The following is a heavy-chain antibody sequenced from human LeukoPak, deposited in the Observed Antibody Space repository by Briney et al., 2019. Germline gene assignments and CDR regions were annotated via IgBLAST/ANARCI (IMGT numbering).Heavy chain of an antibody. CDR3: ARGAGSSWYLGYYFDY. D-gene: IGHD6-13*01. CDR1: GFTFSSYS. CDR2: ISSSSSYI. J-gene: IGHJ4*02. V-gene: IGHV3-21*01. Sequence: GGSLRLSCAASGFTFSSYSMNCVRQAPGKGLELVSSISSSSSYIYYADSVKGRFTISRDNAKNSLYLQMNSLRAEDTAVYYCARGAGSSWYLGYYFDYWGQGTLVTVSS.